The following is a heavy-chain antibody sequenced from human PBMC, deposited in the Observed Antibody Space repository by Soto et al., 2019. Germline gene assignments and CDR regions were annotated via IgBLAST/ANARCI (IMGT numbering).Heavy chain of an antibody. Sequence: ASVKVSCKASGYTFTSYHITWVRQAPGQGLEWMGWISAYNGNTNYAQNFQGRVSMTTDSSTTTAYMELRNLRSDDTAVYYCARRGSSGWYCWDDWGLGTLVIVSS. J-gene: IGHJ4*02. CDR2: ISAYNGNT. V-gene: IGHV1-18*01. CDR3: ARRGSSGWYCWDD. D-gene: IGHD6-19*01. CDR1: GYTFTSYH.